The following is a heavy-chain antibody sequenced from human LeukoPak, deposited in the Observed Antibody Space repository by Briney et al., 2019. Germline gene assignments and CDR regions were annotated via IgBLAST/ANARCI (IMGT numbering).Heavy chain of an antibody. CDR1: GGSISSYY. D-gene: IGHD6-13*01. CDR2: IYYSGST. Sequence: PSETLSLTCTVSGGSISSYYWSWIRQPPGKGLEWIGYIYYSGSTNYNSSLKSRVTISVDTSKNQFSLKLTSVTAADTAVYYCARDLMYSSTWETFNWGQGTLVTVSS. V-gene: IGHV4-59*12. J-gene: IGHJ4*02. CDR3: ARDLMYSSTWETFN.